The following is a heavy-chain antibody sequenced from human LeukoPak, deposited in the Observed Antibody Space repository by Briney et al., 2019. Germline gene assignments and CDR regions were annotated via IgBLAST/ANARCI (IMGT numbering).Heavy chain of an antibody. CDR2: IYYSGST. CDR1: GGSISSSSYY. Sequence: SETLSLTCTVSGGSISSSSYYWGWIRQPPGKGLEWIGSIYYSGSTYYNPSLKSRVTISVDTSKSQFSLKLSSVTAADTAVYYCARGSWGNFDYWGQGTLVTVSS. J-gene: IGHJ4*02. D-gene: IGHD3-16*01. CDR3: ARGSWGNFDY. V-gene: IGHV4-39*01.